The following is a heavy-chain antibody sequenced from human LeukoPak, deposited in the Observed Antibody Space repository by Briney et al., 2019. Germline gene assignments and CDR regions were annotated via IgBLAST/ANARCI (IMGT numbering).Heavy chain of an antibody. CDR2: IYSGGST. CDR1: GFTVSSNY. V-gene: IGHV3-53*01. J-gene: IGHJ4*02. D-gene: IGHD1-26*01. Sequence: GGSLRLSCAASGFTVSSNYMSWVRQAPGKGLEWVSVIYSGGSTYYADSVKGRFTISRDNSKNTLYLQMNSLRAEDTAVYYCAKSPFNSGLLAYWGQGTLVTVSS. CDR3: AKSPFNSGLLAY.